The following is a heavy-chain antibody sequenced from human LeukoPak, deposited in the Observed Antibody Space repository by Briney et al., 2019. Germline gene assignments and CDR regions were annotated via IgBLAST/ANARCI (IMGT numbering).Heavy chain of an antibody. V-gene: IGHV1-69*06. CDR2: IIPNFGTA. J-gene: IGHJ5*02. CDR1: GCTFSSYA. D-gene: IGHD2-2*01. CDR3: ARSSPDIVVVPAATPNWFDP. Sequence: SVTVSCKASGCTFSSYAISWVRQAPGQGLEWMGGIIPNFGTANYAQKFQGRVTITADKSTSTAYMELSSLRSEDTAVYYCARSSPDIVVVPAATPNWFDPWGQGTLVTVSS.